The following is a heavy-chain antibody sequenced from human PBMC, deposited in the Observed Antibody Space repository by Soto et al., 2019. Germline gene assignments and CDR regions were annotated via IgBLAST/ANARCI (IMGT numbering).Heavy chain of an antibody. CDR3: VKAQERSAQYFAVVITAFDF. D-gene: IGHD3-22*01. CDR2: ISHDGNSH. J-gene: IGHJ3*01. V-gene: IGHV3-30*18. Sequence: QVHLVESEGGVVQPGRSLRLSCEGSGFSFSNYGIHWVRQAPGKGLEWVAVISHDGNSHHLADSVRGRFTISRDNSKNTVFLHMTSLRREDSAVYHCVKAQERSAQYFAVVITAFDFWGQGTMVTVSS. CDR1: GFSFSNYG.